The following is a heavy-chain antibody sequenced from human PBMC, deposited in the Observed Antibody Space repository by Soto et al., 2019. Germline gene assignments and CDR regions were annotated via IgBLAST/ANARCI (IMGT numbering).Heavy chain of an antibody. CDR1: GDSIRSDKW. CDR3: ARGGDWKFDY. D-gene: IGHD2-21*02. J-gene: IGHJ4*02. V-gene: IGHV4-4*02. CDR2: IHPSGRT. Sequence: QVQLQESGPGLVKPSGTLSLTCAVSGDSIRSDKWWSWARQPPGKGLEWIGEIHPSGRTNFNPSLKSRINMSVEKSNNQFSLELSSMTAADTAVYYCARGGDWKFDYWGQGSLVTVSS.